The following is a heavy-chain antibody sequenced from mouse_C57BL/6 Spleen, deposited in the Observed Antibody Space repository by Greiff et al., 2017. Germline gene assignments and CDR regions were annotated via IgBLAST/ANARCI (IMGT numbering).Heavy chain of an antibody. CDR2: ISDGGSYT. V-gene: IGHV5-4*01. CDR1: GFTFSSYA. J-gene: IGHJ2*01. CDR3: ARGSSYPYYFDY. D-gene: IGHD1-1*01. Sequence: VQLKESGGGLVKPGGSLKLSCAASGFTFSSYAMSWVRQTPEKRLEWVATISDGGSYTYYPDNVKGRFTISRDNAKNNLYLQMSHLKSEDTAMYYCARGSSYPYYFDYWGQGTTLTVSS.